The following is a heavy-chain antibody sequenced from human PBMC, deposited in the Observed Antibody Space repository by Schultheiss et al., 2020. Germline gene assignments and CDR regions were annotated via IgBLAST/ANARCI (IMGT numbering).Heavy chain of an antibody. Sequence: GESLKISCAASGFTFSSYAMSWVRQAPGKGLEWVSAISGSGGSTYYADSVKGRFTISRDNSKNTLYLQMNSLRAEDTAVYYCAKDGRVAYRDYYDSSGPYWGQGTLVTVSS. CDR3: AKDGRVAYRDYYDSSGPY. CDR1: GFTFSSYA. CDR2: ISGSGGST. J-gene: IGHJ4*02. D-gene: IGHD3-22*01. V-gene: IGHV3-23*01.